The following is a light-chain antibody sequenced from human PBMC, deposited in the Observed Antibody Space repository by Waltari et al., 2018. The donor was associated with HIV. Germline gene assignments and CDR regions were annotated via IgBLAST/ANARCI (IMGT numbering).Light chain of an antibody. J-gene: IGKJ3*01. CDR3: QQYGSSPPFT. CDR1: QSVSSSY. CDR2: GAS. Sequence: EIVLTQSPGTLSLSPGERATLSCRASQSVSSSYLAWYQQKPGQAPRLLIYGASSRATGSPDRFSGSGSATDFTLTISRLEPEDFAVYYCQQYGSSPPFTFGPGTKVDIK. V-gene: IGKV3-20*01.